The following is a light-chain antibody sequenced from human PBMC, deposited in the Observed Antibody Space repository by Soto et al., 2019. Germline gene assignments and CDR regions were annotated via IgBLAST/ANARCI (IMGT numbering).Light chain of an antibody. CDR1: QSISNY. J-gene: IGKJ3*01. V-gene: IGKV1-39*01. CDR2: AAS. CDR3: QQSYSTS. Sequence: DIQMTQSPSSLSASVGDRVTITCRASQSISNYLNWYQQKPGKAPILLIYAASSLQSGVPPRFSGSGSGTDFTLTISRLQPEDFATYYCQQSYSTSFGPGTKVDI.